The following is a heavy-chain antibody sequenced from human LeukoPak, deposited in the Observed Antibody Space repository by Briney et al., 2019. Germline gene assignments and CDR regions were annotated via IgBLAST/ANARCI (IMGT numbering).Heavy chain of an antibody. D-gene: IGHD2-8*02. V-gene: IGHV3-15*01. CDR1: GFTFSNAW. J-gene: IGHJ4*02. Sequence: GESLRLSCVLSGFTFSNAWMSWLRQAPGKGLEWVGRIKSKTDGGTTDYAAPVKGRFTISRDDSKNTLYLQMNSLKTEDTAVYYCTTGWSNYDGYWGQGTLVTVSS. CDR3: TTGWSNYDGY. CDR2: IKSKTDGGTT.